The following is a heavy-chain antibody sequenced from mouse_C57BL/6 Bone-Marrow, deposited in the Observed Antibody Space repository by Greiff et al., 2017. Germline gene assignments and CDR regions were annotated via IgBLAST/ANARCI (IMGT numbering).Heavy chain of an antibody. D-gene: IGHD1-1*01. CDR3: TYYYGSSYYYAMDY. CDR2: IDPENGDT. J-gene: IGHJ4*01. Sequence: VQLQQSGAELVRPGASVKLSCTASGFNIKDDYMHWVKQRPEQGLEWIGWIDPENGDTEYASKFQGKATITADTSSNTAYLQRSSLTSEDTAVYYCTYYYGSSYYYAMDYWGQGTSVTVSS. V-gene: IGHV14-4*01. CDR1: GFNIKDDY.